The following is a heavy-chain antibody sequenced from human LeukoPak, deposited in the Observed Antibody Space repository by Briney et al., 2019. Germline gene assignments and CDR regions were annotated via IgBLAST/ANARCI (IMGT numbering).Heavy chain of an antibody. V-gene: IGHV4-30-4*01. Sequence: SQTLSLTCTVSGGSISRGDYYWSWIRQPPGKGLEWIGYIYHTGSTDCNPSLRSRVTISVDTSKNQFSLKLSSVTAADTAVYYCATEQVSGSAWGFDYWGQGSLVTVSS. D-gene: IGHD6-19*01. J-gene: IGHJ4*02. CDR3: ATEQVSGSAWGFDY. CDR2: IYHTGST. CDR1: GGSISRGDYY.